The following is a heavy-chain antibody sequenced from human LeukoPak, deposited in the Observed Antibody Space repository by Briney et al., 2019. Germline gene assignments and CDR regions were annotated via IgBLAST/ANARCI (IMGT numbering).Heavy chain of an antibody. J-gene: IGHJ4*02. CDR3: AKVTVDCSSTSCYEGTFDY. CDR1: GFTFSSYA. Sequence: PGGSLRLSCAASGFTFSSYAMSWVRQAPGKGLEWVSAISGSGGSTYYADSVKGRFTISRDNSKNTLYLQMNSLRAEDTAVYYCAKVTVDCSSTSCYEGTFDYWGQGTLVTVSS. V-gene: IGHV3-23*01. D-gene: IGHD2-2*01. CDR2: ISGSGGST.